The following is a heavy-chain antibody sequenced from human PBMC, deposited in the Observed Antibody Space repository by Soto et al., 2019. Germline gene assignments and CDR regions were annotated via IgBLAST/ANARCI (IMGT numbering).Heavy chain of an antibody. CDR2: IYWNGAK. D-gene: IGHD6-19*01. V-gene: IGHV2-5*01. CDR3: AHRPSGWFLFDY. J-gene: IGHJ4*02. Sequence: QITLKESGPTLVKPTQTLTLTCTFSGFSLSTSGVGVGWIRQSPGKALQWLALIYWNGAKRYNPSLKTRLTITKDTSKNQVILTLTNMDPVDTATYYCAHRPSGWFLFDYWGQGTLVTVSS. CDR1: GFSLSTSGVG.